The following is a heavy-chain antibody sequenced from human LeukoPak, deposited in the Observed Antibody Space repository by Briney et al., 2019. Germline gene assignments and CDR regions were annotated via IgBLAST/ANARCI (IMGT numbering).Heavy chain of an antibody. J-gene: IGHJ6*02. D-gene: IGHD3-16*01. V-gene: IGHV4-31*03. CDR1: GGSVSSGGCY. Sequence: PSETLSLTCTVSGGSVSSGGCYWTWIRQHPGKGLEWIVYISYSGSTHYNPSLKSRVTISVDTSKNQFSPKLSSVTAADTAVYYCARDHDQRNYYYGMDIWGQGTTVTVSS. CDR2: ISYSGST. CDR3: ARDHDQRNYYYGMDI.